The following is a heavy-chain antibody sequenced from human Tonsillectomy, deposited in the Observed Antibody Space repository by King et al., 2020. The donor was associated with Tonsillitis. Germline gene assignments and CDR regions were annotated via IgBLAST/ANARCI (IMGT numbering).Heavy chain of an antibody. J-gene: IGHJ6*03. V-gene: IGHV4-59*01. CDR1: GGSITSYY. Sequence: QLQESGPGLVKPSETLSLTCTVSGGSITSYYWSWIRQPPGKGLEWIGYIYFSGNTNSIPSLKSRVTMSVDTSKNQFSLRLSSLSAADTAVYYCARLYCSRRDEITCDYMDVWGKGTTVIVSS. CDR3: ARLYCSRRDEITCDYMDV. CDR2: IYFSGNT. D-gene: IGHD6-13*01.